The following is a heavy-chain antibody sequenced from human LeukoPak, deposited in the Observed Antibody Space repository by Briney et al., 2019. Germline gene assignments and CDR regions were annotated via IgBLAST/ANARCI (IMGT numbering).Heavy chain of an antibody. Sequence: SGPALVNPTPAVTLTVTSSGFSLNTSGMCVSWIRQLPGKALEWLALIDWDDDKYYSTSLKTRLTISKDTSKNQVVLTMTNMDPVDTATYYCAWTAYRDYWYFDLWGRGTLVTVSS. V-gene: IGHV2-70*01. D-gene: IGHD2-2*01. CDR3: AWTAYRDYWYFDL. CDR1: GFSLNTSGMC. CDR2: IDWDDDK. J-gene: IGHJ2*01.